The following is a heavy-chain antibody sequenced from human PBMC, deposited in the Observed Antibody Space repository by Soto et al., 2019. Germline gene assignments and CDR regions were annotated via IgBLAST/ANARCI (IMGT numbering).Heavy chain of an antibody. V-gene: IGHV1-69*01. D-gene: IGHD6-13*01. Sequence: QVQLVQSGAEVKKPGSSVKVSCKASGGTFSSYAISWVRQAPGQGLEWMGGIIPLFGTANYAQKFQGRVTITADESTSTAYMELSSLRSEDTAVYYCARVGRLGQQLVTNFDYWGQGTLVTVSS. CDR1: GGTFSSYA. CDR3: ARVGRLGQQLVTNFDY. CDR2: IIPLFGTA. J-gene: IGHJ4*02.